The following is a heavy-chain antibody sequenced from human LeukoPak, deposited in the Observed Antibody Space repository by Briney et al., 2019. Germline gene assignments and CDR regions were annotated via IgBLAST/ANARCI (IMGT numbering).Heavy chain of an antibody. CDR1: GGSISSYY. CDR3: ARVRVSSGHHPWYFDY. D-gene: IGHD3-22*01. V-gene: IGHV4-59*01. CDR2: IYYSGST. Sequence: SETLSLTCTVSGGSISSYYWSWIRQPPGTGLEWIGCIYYSGSTNYNTSLKSRVTISVDTSKNQFSLKLSSVTAADTAVYYCARVRVSSGHHPWYFDYWGQGTLVTVSS. J-gene: IGHJ4*02.